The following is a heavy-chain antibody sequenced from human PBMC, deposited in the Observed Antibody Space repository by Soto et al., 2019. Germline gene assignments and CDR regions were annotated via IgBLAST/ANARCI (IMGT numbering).Heavy chain of an antibody. D-gene: IGHD3-22*01. J-gene: IGHJ5*02. V-gene: IGHV4-31*03. Sequence: SETLSLTCTVSGGSISSGGYYWSWIRQHPGKGLEWIGYIYYSGSTYYNPSLKSRVTISVDTSKNQFSLKLSSVAAADTAVYYCAREDYDSSGYYYVRWFDPWGQGTLVTVSS. CDR3: AREDYDSSGYYYVRWFDP. CDR2: IYYSGST. CDR1: GGSISSGGYY.